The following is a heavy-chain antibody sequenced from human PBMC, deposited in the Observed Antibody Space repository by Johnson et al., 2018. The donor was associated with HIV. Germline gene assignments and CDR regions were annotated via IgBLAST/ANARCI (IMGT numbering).Heavy chain of an antibody. J-gene: IGHJ3*02. CDR2: ISWNSGSI. Sequence: VQLVESGGGLVQPGGSLRLSCAASGFTLHDHAMHWVRQAPGQGLEWVSGISWNSGSIGYADSVKGRFTISRDNAKNSLYLQMNSLRAEDTAVYYCAKGRSPRIQLRTWAFDIWGQGTMVIVSS. V-gene: IGHV3-9*01. D-gene: IGHD5-18*01. CDR3: AKGRSPRIQLRTWAFDI. CDR1: GFTLHDHA.